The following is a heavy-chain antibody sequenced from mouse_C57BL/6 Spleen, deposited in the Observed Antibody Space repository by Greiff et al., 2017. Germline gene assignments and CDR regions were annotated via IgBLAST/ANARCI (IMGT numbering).Heavy chain of an antibody. CDR3: ARSIYSLYYYAMDY. D-gene: IGHD2-1*01. CDR1: GYSFTGYY. CDR2: INPSTGGT. V-gene: IGHV1-42*01. J-gene: IGHJ4*01. Sequence: EVQLQQSGPELVKPGASVKISCKASGYSFTGYYMNWVKQSPEKSLEWIGEINPSTGGTTYNQKFKAKATLTVDKSSSTAYMQLKSLTSEDSAVYYCARSIYSLYYYAMDYWGQGTSVTVSS.